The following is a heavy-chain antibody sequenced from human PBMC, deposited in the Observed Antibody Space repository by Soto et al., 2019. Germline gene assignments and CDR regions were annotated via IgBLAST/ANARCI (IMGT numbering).Heavy chain of an antibody. D-gene: IGHD3-3*01. CDR3: IRGASLYDI. V-gene: IGHV4-31*02. J-gene: IGHJ3*02. CDR1: GVSISSDDYF. CDR2: ISYSGNT. Sequence: QVQLHESGPGLVKPSQTLALTCTVSGVSISSDDYFWSWIRQHPGKGLEWIGYISYSGNTNYNPSLRSRLIISLDTSKNQFSLKMTSVSAADTAVYYCIRGASLYDIWGQGTMVTVSS.